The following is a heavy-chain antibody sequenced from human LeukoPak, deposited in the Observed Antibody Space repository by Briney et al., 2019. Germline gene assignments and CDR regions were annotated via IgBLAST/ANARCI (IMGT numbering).Heavy chain of an antibody. CDR2: IYYSGST. CDR1: GGSISSGGYY. CDR3: ARAVRVIRPYYFDY. J-gene: IGHJ4*02. D-gene: IGHD2-21*01. Sequence: ASETLSLTCTVSGGSISSGGYYWSWIRQHPGKGLEWIGYIYYSGSTYYNPSLKSRVTISVDTSKNQFSLKLSSVTAADTAVYYCARAVRVIRPYYFDYWGQGTLVIVSS. V-gene: IGHV4-31*03.